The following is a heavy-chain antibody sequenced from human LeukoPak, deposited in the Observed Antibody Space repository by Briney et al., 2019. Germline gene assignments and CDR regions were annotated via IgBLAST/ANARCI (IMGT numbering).Heavy chain of an antibody. D-gene: IGHD3-22*01. CDR3: AKDRPLHYYDSSGYYGTFDY. V-gene: IGHV3-23*01. J-gene: IGHJ4*02. CDR1: GFTFSSYA. CDR2: ISGSGGST. Sequence: GGSLRLSCAASGFTFSSYAMSWVRQAPGKGLEWVSAISGSGGSTYYADSVKGRFTISRDNSKNTLYLQMNSLRAEDTAVYYCAKDRPLHYYDSSGYYGTFDYWGQGTLVTVSS.